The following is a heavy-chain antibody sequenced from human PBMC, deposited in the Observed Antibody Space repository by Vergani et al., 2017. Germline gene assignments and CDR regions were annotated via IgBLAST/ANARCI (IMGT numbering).Heavy chain of an antibody. Sequence: QVQLVQSGAEVKKPGASVKVSCKASGYTFTSYGISWVRQAPGQGLEWMGIINPSGGSTSYAQKFQGRVTMTRDTSTSTVYMELSSLRSEDTAVYYCARDEEGGSSGYYYNYWGQGTLVTVSS. CDR2: INPSGGST. CDR1: GYTFTSYG. CDR3: ARDEEGGSSGYYYNY. D-gene: IGHD3-22*01. V-gene: IGHV1-46*01. J-gene: IGHJ4*02.